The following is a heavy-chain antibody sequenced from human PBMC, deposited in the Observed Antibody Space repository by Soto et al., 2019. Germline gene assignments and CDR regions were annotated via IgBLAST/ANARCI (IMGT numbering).Heavy chain of an antibody. CDR1: GDTFNEYA. V-gene: IGHV1-69*13. CDR2: IIPIFGTP. D-gene: IGHD4-17*01. Sequence: ASVKVSCKASGDTFNEYAFNWVRQAPGQGLEWMGGIIPIFGTPNYAQRVQGRVTITADESTSTAYMELSSLRSEDTAVYYCARGIDYGGVNRIDYWGQGTLVTV. J-gene: IGHJ4*02. CDR3: ARGIDYGGVNRIDY.